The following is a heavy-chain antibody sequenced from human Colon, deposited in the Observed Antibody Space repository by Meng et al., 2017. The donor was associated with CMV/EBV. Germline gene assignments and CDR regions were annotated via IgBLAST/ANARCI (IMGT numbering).Heavy chain of an antibody. V-gene: IGHV1-2*02. CDR2: INPISGGT. J-gene: IGHJ6*02. Sequence: ASVKVSCKASGYTFADYYIHWVRQAPGQGLEWMGWINPISGGTNYAQNFRGGVAMTRDTSISTAYMELSRLRSDDTAVYYCARDRSGIKGDVWGQGTTVTVSS. D-gene: IGHD3-10*01. CDR1: GYTFADYY. CDR3: ARDRSGIKGDV.